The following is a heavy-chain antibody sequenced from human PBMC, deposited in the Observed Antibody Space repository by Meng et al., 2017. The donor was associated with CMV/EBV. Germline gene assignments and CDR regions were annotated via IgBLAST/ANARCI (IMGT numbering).Heavy chain of an antibody. CDR3: AKDSGYDSSLYYYYYYGMDV. D-gene: IGHD5-12*01. CDR1: GFTFSSYG. CDR2: IRYDGSNK. Sequence: GGSLRLSCAASGFTFSSYGMHWVRQAPGKGLEWVAFIRYDGSNKYYADSVKGRLTISRDNSKNTLYLQMNSLRAEDTAVYYCAKDSGYDSSLYYYYYYGMDVWGQGTTVTVSS. J-gene: IGHJ6*02. V-gene: IGHV3-30*02.